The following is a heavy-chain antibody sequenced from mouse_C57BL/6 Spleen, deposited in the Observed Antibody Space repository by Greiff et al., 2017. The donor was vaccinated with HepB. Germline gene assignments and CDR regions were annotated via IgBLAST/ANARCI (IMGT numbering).Heavy chain of an antibody. D-gene: IGHD1-1*01. CDR2: ISYDGSN. Sequence: DVKLQESGPGLVKPSQSLSLTCSVTGYSITSGYYWNWIRQFPGNKLEWMGYISYDGSNNYNPSLKNRISITRDTSKNQFFLKLNSVTTEDTATYYCARVYYVSSYDYYARDYWGQGTSVTVSS. J-gene: IGHJ4*01. CDR3: ARVYYVSSYDYYARDY. CDR1: GYSITSGYY. V-gene: IGHV3-6*01.